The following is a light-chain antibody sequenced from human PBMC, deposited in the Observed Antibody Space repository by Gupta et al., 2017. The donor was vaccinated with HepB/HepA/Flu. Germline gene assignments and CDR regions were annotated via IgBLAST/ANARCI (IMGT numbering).Light chain of an antibody. V-gene: IGLV3-1*01. CDR1: ELGDKY. CDR3: KKWDTGTGV. CDR2: QTD. J-gene: IGLJ3*02. Sequence: SYEVTQPPSVSVSPGQTATITCSGEELGDKYVSWYQQKPGQSPVLGIFQTDRRPSGVRVRFSSSNSRNTVTLTISGTQALDESDFYCKKWDTGTGVFGGGTRLTVL.